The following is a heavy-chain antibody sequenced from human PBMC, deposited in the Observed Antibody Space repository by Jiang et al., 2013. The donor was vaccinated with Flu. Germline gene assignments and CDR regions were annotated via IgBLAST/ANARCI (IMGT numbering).Heavy chain of an antibody. D-gene: IGHD3-10*01. CDR3: AKALAPWGFRELYDTLDY. Sequence: GGLVQPGRSLRLSCAASGFTFDDYAMHWVRQAPGKGLEWVSGISWNSGSIGYADSVKGRFTISRDNAKNSLYLQMNSLRAEDTALYYCAKALAPWGFRELYDTLDYWGQGTLVTVSS. CDR1: GFTFDDYA. V-gene: IGHV3-9*01. J-gene: IGHJ4*02. CDR2: ISWNSGSI.